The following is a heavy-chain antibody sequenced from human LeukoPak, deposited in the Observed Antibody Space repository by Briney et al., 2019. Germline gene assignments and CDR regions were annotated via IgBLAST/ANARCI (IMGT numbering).Heavy chain of an antibody. CDR1: GFTFSIYNM. CDR2: VYHREST. V-gene: IGHV4-4*02. CDR3: ATRNYYDSTGYYNY. Sequence: PGGSLRLSCAASGFTFSIYNMNWVRQPPGQGLEWIGEVYHRESTNDNPSLKSRVTLSLDKSKNQFSLKLSSVTAADTAVYYCATRNYYDSTGYYNYWGQGTLVTVSS. J-gene: IGHJ4*02. D-gene: IGHD3-22*01.